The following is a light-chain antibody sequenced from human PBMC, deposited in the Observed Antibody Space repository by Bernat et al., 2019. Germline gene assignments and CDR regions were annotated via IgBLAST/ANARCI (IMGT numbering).Light chain of an antibody. Sequence: QSALTQPPSASGSPGQSVAISCTGTSTDVFSNNYVSWYQQHPGKAPKLMIYEVSKRPSGVPDRFSSSKSGNTASLTVSGLQPEDEADYYCSSYAGGNNYVFGTGTKVTVL. CDR2: EVS. CDR1: STDVFSNNY. J-gene: IGLJ1*01. V-gene: IGLV2-8*01. CDR3: SSYAGGNNYV.